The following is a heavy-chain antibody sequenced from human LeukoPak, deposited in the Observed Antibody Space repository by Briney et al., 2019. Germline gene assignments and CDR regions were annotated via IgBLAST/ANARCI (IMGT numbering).Heavy chain of an antibody. Sequence: ASVKVSCKASGYTFTGHYMHWVRQAPGQGFEWMGWVNPNSGDTNYAQKFQGWVTMTRDTSISTAYMVLSGLRSDDTAVYYCARRPIFPGPRAYALDLWGQGTMVTVSS. CDR3: ARRPIFPGPRAYALDL. CDR2: VNPNSGDT. CDR1: GYTFTGHY. V-gene: IGHV1-2*04. D-gene: IGHD3-9*01. J-gene: IGHJ3*01.